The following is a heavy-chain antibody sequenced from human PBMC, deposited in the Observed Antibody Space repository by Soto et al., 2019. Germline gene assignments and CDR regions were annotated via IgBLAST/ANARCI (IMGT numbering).Heavy chain of an antibody. J-gene: IGHJ6*02. CDR2: IVVGSGNT. Sequence: SVKVSCKASGFTFTSSAVQWVRQARGQRLEWIGWIVVGSGNTNYAQKFQGRVTITADKSTSTAYMELSSLRSEDTAVYYCASDIRKGYSGFQTEYYYYYGMDVWGQGTTVTVSS. CDR1: GFTFTSSA. V-gene: IGHV1-58*01. CDR3: ASDIRKGYSGFQTEYYYYYGMDV. D-gene: IGHD5-12*01.